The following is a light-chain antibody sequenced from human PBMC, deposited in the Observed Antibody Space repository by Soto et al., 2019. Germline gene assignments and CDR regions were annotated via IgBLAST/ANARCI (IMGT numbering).Light chain of an antibody. CDR1: QDIRNY. V-gene: IGKV1-33*01. J-gene: IGKJ5*01. CDR3: QQYDNLPLI. CDR2: DAS. Sequence: IQMTQSPSSLSASVGDRVTITCQATQDIRNYLNWYQQKPGKAPKLLIYDASSFETGVPSRFSGSGSGTDFTLTISSLQPEDFATDYCQQYDNLPLIFGQGTRLEIK.